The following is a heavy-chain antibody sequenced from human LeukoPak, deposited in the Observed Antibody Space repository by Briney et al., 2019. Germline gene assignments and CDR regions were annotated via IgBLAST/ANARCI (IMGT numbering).Heavy chain of an antibody. D-gene: IGHD3-22*01. Sequence: GGSLRLSCAASGFTFSSYSMNWVRQAPGKGLEWVSSISSGSSYIYYADSVKGRFTISRDNAKNSLYLQMNSLRAEDTAVYYCARERYYDSSGYQSYWGQGTLVTVSS. CDR3: ARERYYDSSGYQSY. CDR2: ISSGSSYI. V-gene: IGHV3-21*01. J-gene: IGHJ4*02. CDR1: GFTFSSYS.